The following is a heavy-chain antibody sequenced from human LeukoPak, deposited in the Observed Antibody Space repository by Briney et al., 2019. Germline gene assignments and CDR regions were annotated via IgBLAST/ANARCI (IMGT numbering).Heavy chain of an antibody. Sequence: SETLSLTCTVSGGSISSGDYYWSWIRQPPGKGLEWIGYIYYSGSTYYNPSLKSRVTISVDTSKNQFSLKLSSVTAADTAVYYCARETPHSVISGYYLDSVDYSDYWGQGTLVTVSS. J-gene: IGHJ4*02. V-gene: IGHV4-30-4*01. CDR1: GGSISSGDYY. D-gene: IGHD3-22*01. CDR3: ARETPHSVISGYYLDSVDYSDY. CDR2: IYYSGST.